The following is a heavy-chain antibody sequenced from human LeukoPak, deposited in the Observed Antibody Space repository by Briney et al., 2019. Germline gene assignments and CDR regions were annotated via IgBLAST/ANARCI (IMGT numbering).Heavy chain of an antibody. J-gene: IGHJ4*02. V-gene: IGHV4-59*01. CDR2: IYHSGST. Sequence: PSETLSLTCTVSGVSISNYYWSWIRQPPGKGLEWIGYIYHSGSTNYNPSLKSRVTISVDTSKNQFSLKLSSVTAADTAVYYCARGGGYASPIGYWGQGALVTVSS. CDR3: ARGGGYASPIGY. CDR1: GVSISNYY. D-gene: IGHD5-12*01.